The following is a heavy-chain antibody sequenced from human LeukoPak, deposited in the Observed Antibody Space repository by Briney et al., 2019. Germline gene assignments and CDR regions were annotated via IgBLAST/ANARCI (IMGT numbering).Heavy chain of an antibody. Sequence: GGSLRLSCAASGFTFSSYGMLWVRQAPGKGLEWVAVIWYDGSNKYYADSVKGRFTISRDNSKNTLYLQMNSLRAEDTAVYYCARYRRFGELGYWGQGTLVTVSS. CDR1: GFTFSSYG. J-gene: IGHJ4*02. CDR2: IWYDGSNK. D-gene: IGHD3-10*01. V-gene: IGHV3-33*01. CDR3: ARYRRFGELGY.